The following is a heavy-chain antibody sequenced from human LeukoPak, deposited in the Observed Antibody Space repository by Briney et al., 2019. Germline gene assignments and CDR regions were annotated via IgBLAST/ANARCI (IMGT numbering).Heavy chain of an antibody. D-gene: IGHD1-26*01. CDR3: ARDFSGSSSRPFDY. CDR1: GASIRSYY. Sequence: SETLSLTCSVSGASIRSYYWSWIRQPPGKGLEWIGSIYYSGSTYYNPSLKSRVTISVDTSKNQFSLKLSSVTAADTAVYYCARDFSGSSSRPFDYWGQGTLVTVSS. J-gene: IGHJ4*02. V-gene: IGHV4-39*07. CDR2: IYYSGST.